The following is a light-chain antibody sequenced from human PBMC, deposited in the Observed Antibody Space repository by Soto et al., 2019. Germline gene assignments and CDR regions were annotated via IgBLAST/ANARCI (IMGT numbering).Light chain of an antibody. CDR2: DAS. CDR1: QSLRSS. V-gene: IGKV3-15*01. J-gene: IGKJ4*02. CDR3: QQRNNWPLT. Sequence: ETMMTQSPDTLSVSLGERATLSCRASQSLRSSLAWYQQKPGQAPRLLIYDASTRATGIPARFSGSGSGTDFTLTISGLQSEDFAVYYCQQRNNWPLTFGGGTKVDI.